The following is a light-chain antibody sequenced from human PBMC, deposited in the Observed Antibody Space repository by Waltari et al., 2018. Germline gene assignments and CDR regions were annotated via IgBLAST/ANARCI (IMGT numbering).Light chain of an antibody. Sequence: IVLTQSPGTLSLSPGERATLSCRASPSVSRSLAWYQQKPGQAPKLLSYSASTRATGIPDRFSGSGSGTDFSLTISSLEPEDFAIYFCQHYVRLPATFGQGTKVEIK. CDR1: PSVSRS. V-gene: IGKV3-20*01. CDR2: SAS. CDR3: QHYVRLPAT. J-gene: IGKJ1*01.